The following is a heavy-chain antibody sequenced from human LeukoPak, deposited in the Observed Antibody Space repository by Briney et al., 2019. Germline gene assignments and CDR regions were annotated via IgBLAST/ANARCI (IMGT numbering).Heavy chain of an antibody. CDR1: GFIFDDYA. Sequence: AGGSLRLSCAASGFIFDDYAMHWIRQAPGRGLEWVSGISSNSGRVVYADSVKGRFTISRDNAKNSLYLQMNSLRAEDTAVYYCARDRRNRSGWYAHYYYYYYMDVWGKGTTVTISS. CDR2: ISSNSGRV. CDR3: ARDRRNRSGWYAHYYYYYYMDV. D-gene: IGHD6-19*01. J-gene: IGHJ6*03. V-gene: IGHV3-9*01.